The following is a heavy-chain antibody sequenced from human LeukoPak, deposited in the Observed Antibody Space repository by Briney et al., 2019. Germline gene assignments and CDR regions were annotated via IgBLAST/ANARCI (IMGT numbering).Heavy chain of an antibody. CDR2: IYPGDSDT. Sequence: GESLKISCKGSGYSFTSYWIGWVRQMPGKGLEWMGIIYPGDSDTRYSPSFQGQVTISADKSISTAYLQWSSLKASDTAMYYCARCSSTSCYTGDAFDIWGQGTMVTVSS. CDR3: ARCSSTSCYTGDAFDI. CDR1: GYSFTSYW. J-gene: IGHJ3*02. V-gene: IGHV5-51*01. D-gene: IGHD2-2*02.